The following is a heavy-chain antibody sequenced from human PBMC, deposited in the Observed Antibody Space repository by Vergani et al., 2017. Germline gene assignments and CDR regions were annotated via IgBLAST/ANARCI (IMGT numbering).Heavy chain of an antibody. V-gene: IGHV3-7*01. CDR1: GFTFSNYW. J-gene: IGHJ4*02. CDR3: AKTISGSYYQLDY. Sequence: EVQLVESGGGLVQPGGSLRLSCAASGFTFSNYWMSWVRQAPGKGLEWLANIKEDGSEKNYVDSVKGRFTISRDNAKNSLYLQMNSLRAEDTAMYYCAKTISGSYYQLDYWGQGTLVTVSS. CDR2: IKEDGSEK. D-gene: IGHD1-26*01.